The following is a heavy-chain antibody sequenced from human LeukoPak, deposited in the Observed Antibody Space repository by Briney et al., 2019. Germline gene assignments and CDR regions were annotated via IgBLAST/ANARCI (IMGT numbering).Heavy chain of an antibody. CDR2: ISDRSNYI. J-gene: IGHJ4*02. Sequence: PGGSLRLSCAASGFIFTNYFMNWVRQAPGKGLEWVSCISDRSNYIYYADSVKGRFIISRDNAKNSLYLELNSLRAEDTAVYHCVRDSDTYGDHTTRRFDSWGQGTLVTVSS. D-gene: IGHD4-17*01. V-gene: IGHV3-21*01. CDR1: GFIFTNYF. CDR3: VRDSDTYGDHTTRRFDS.